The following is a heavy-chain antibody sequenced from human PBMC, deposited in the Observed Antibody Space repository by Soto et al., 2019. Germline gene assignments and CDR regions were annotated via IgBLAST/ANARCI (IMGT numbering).Heavy chain of an antibody. CDR3: ARDVMSIVVVPAAIGGMDV. V-gene: IGHV4-38-2*02. CDR1: GYSISSGYY. D-gene: IGHD2-2*01. CDR2: IYHSGST. Sequence: PSETLSLTCAVSGYSISSGYYWGWIRPPPGKGLEWIGSIYHSGSTYYNPSLKSRVTISVDTSKNQFSLKLSSVTAADTAVYYCARDVMSIVVVPAAIGGMDVWGQGTTVTVSS. J-gene: IGHJ6*02.